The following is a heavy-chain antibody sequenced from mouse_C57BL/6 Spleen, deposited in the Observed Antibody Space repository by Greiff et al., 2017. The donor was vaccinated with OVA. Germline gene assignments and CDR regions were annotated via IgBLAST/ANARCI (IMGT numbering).Heavy chain of an antibody. V-gene: IGHV5-17*01. CDR1: GFTFSDYG. CDR2: ISSGSSTI. Sequence: EVKLVESGGGLVKPGGSLKLSCAASGFTFSDYGMHWVRQAPEKGLEWVAYISSGSSTIYYADTVKGRFTISRDNAKNTLFLQMTSLRSEDTAMYYCARYPDYSNYVAMDYWGQGTSVTVSS. D-gene: IGHD2-5*01. J-gene: IGHJ4*01. CDR3: ARYPDYSNYVAMDY.